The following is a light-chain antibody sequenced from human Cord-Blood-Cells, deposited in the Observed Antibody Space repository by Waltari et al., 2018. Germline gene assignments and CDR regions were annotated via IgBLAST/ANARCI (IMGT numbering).Light chain of an antibody. J-gene: IGLJ2*01. CDR2: QDS. Sequence: SYELTQQPSVSVSPGQTASIPCSGDKLGEKYACWYQQKPGRSPVLVIYQDSKRPTGIPERFSGSNSGNTATLTISGTQAMDEADYYCQAWDSSVVFGGGTKLTVL. CDR3: QAWDSSVV. CDR1: KLGEKY. V-gene: IGLV3-1*01.